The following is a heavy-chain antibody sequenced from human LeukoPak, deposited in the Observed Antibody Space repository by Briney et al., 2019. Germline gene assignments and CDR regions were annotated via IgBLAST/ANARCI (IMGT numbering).Heavy chain of an antibody. V-gene: IGHV3-30*18. Sequence: GRSLRLSCAASGFTFSSYGMHWVRQAPGKGLEWVAVISYDGSNKYYADSVKGRFTISRDNSKNTLYLQMNSLKAEDTAVYYCAKDWVGDSSGYDIYWGQGTLVTVSS. J-gene: IGHJ4*02. CDR1: GFTFSSYG. CDR2: ISYDGSNK. CDR3: AKDWVGDSSGYDIY. D-gene: IGHD3-22*01.